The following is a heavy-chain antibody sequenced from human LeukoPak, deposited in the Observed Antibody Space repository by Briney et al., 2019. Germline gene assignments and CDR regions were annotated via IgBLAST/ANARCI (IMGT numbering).Heavy chain of an antibody. CDR2: ISAYNGHT. Sequence: ASVKVSCKASGYPFTSYGFSWVRQAPGQGLEWMGWISAYNGHTNYAQKLQGRVTMTTDTSTTTAYMELRSLRSDDTAVYYCARGLAVGATFQHWGQGTLVTVSS. CDR1: GYPFTSYG. CDR3: ARGLAVGATFQH. J-gene: IGHJ1*01. D-gene: IGHD1-26*01. V-gene: IGHV1-18*01.